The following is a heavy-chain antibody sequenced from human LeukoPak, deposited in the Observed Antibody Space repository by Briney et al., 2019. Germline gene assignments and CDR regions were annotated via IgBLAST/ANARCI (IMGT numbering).Heavy chain of an antibody. J-gene: IGHJ4*02. V-gene: IGHV1-69*05. D-gene: IGHD4-17*01. CDR3: ARDDYGDYLVY. CDR2: IIPIFGTA. CDR1: GGTFSSYA. Sequence: GASVKVSCKASGGTFSSYAISWVRQAPGQGLEWMGRIIPIFGTANYAQKFQGRVTITTDESTSTAYMELSSLRSEGTAVYYCARDDYGDYLVYWGQGTLVTVSS.